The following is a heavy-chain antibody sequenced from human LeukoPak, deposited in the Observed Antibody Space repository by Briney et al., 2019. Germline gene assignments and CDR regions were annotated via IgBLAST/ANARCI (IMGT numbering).Heavy chain of an antibody. V-gene: IGHV3-53*01. CDR3: ARAPLRGPVAYFYY. CDR1: GFTVSSNY. Sequence: PGGSLRLSCAASGFTVSSNYMSWVRQAPGKGLEWVSIIYSGGSTYYADSVKGRFTISRDNSKNTLYLQMNSLRAEDTAVYYCARAPLRGPVAYFYYWGQGTQVTVSS. D-gene: IGHD3-10*01. CDR2: IYSGGST. J-gene: IGHJ4*02.